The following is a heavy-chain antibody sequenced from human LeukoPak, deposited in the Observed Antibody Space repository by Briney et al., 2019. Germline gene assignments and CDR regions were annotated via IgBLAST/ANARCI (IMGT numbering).Heavy chain of an antibody. Sequence: GGSLRLSCAASGFTFSSYAMSWVRQAPGKGLEWVSAISGSSGSTYYADSVKGRFTISRDNSKNTLYLQMNSLRAEDTAVYYCAKDPHAKVVPAAIVYWGQGTLVTVSS. J-gene: IGHJ4*02. CDR3: AKDPHAKVVPAAIVY. CDR2: ISGSSGST. V-gene: IGHV3-23*01. D-gene: IGHD2-2*01. CDR1: GFTFSSYA.